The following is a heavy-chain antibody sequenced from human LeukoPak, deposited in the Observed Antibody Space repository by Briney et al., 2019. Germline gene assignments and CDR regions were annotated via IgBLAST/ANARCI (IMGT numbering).Heavy chain of an antibody. Sequence: ASVKVSCKASGYTFTSYAMHWVRQAPGQRLEWMGWINAGNGKTKYSQKFQGRVTITRDKSASTAYMELSSLRSEDTAVYYCARKGLLWFGLFDYWGQGTLVTVSS. V-gene: IGHV1-3*01. D-gene: IGHD3-10*01. J-gene: IGHJ4*02. CDR3: ARKGLLWFGLFDY. CDR1: GYTFTSYA. CDR2: INAGNGKT.